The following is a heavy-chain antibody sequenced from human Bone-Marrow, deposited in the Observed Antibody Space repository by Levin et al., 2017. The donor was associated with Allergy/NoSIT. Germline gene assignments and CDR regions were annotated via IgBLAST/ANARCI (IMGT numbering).Heavy chain of an antibody. D-gene: IGHD5-18*01. V-gene: IGHV3-30*04. CDR1: GFTFSSYA. Sequence: GESLKISCAASGFTFSSYAMHWVRQAPGKGLEWVAVISYDGSNKYYADSVKGRFTISRDNSKNTLYLQMNSLRAEDTAVYYCARDREVDTCLDYWGQGTLVTVSS. J-gene: IGHJ4*02. CDR2: ISYDGSNK. CDR3: ARDREVDTCLDY.